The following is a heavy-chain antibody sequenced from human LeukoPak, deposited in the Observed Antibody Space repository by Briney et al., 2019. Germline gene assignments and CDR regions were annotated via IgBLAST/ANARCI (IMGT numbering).Heavy chain of an antibody. CDR2: INNDGSGT. D-gene: IGHD3-3*02. Sequence: GGSLRLSCAASGFTFSTYWMHWVRQTPGKGLVWVSRINNDGSGTSYADSVKGRFTISRDNAKNTLYLQMNSLRAEDTAVYHCARDGILGSHDCWGQGTLVTVSS. CDR3: ARDGILGSHDC. CDR1: GFTFSTYW. V-gene: IGHV3-74*01. J-gene: IGHJ4*02.